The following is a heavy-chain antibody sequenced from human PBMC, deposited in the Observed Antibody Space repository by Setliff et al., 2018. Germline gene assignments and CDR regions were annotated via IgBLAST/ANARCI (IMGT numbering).Heavy chain of an antibody. Sequence: GGSLRLSCAASGFTFSSYSMNWVRQAPGKGLEWVANIKEDGSEKYYMDSVKGRFTMSRDNAKNSLYLQMNSLRAEDTAVYYCARQAADYWGQGTLVTVSS. CDR1: GFTFSSYS. CDR2: IKEDGSEK. CDR3: ARQAADY. D-gene: IGHD6-25*01. V-gene: IGHV3-7*01. J-gene: IGHJ4*02.